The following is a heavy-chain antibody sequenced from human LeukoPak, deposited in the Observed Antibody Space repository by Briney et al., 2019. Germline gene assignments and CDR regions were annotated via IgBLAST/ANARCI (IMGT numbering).Heavy chain of an antibody. V-gene: IGHV6-1*01. CDR1: GDSVSSNSVI. CDR2: TYYKSKWYN. D-gene: IGHD3-10*01. CDR3: ARDLHGSRGEFDY. Sequence: SQTLLLTCAISGDSVSSNSVIWNWIRQSPSRGLEWLGRTYYKSKWYNDYATSVQSRITINSDTSRNQFSLQLNSVTLEDTAVYYCARDLHGSRGEFDYWGQGTLVTVSS. J-gene: IGHJ4*02.